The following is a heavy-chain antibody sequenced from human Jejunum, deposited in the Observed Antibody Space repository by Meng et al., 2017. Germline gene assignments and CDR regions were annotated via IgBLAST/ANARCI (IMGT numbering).Heavy chain of an antibody. Sequence: GESLKISCVGSGFSFSDAWMTWVRQAPGKGLEWVANIKQDSSEKKYVDSVMGRFTISRDNAKNSLYLQMNSLRDEDTAMYYCGRGGGWLGDYWGQGTLVTVSS. CDR3: GRGGGWLGDY. D-gene: IGHD6-19*01. J-gene: IGHJ4*02. CDR1: GFSFSDAW. CDR2: IKQDSSEK. V-gene: IGHV3-7*04.